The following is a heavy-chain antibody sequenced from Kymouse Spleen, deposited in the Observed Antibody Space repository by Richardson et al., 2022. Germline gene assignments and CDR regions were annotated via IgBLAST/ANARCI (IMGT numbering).Heavy chain of an antibody. CDR2: ISSSSSYI. Sequence: EVQLVESGGGLVKPGGSLRLSCAASGFTFSSYSMNWVRQAPGKGLEWVSSISSSSSYIYYADSVKGRFTISRDNAKNSLYLQMNSLRAEDTAVYYCAREGGSDYYGSGSYNYYYGMDVWGQGTTVTVSS. D-gene: IGHD3-10*01. J-gene: IGHJ6*02. CDR1: GFTFSSYS. V-gene: IGHV3-21*03. CDR3: AREGGSDYYGSGSYNYYYGMDV.